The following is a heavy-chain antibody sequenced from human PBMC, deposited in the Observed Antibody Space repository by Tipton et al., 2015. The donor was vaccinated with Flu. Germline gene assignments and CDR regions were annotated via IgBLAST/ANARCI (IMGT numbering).Heavy chain of an antibody. Sequence: TLSLTCTVSGGSISSSSYYWGWIRQPPGKGLEWIGSIDFSGSTYYNPSRKSRVTISVDTSKNQFSLKLSSVTAADTAVYYCARAHIVGAASGFDYWGQGTLVTVSS. CDR3: ARAHIVGAASGFDY. CDR1: GGSISSSSYY. D-gene: IGHD1-26*01. J-gene: IGHJ4*02. CDR2: IDFSGST. V-gene: IGHV4-39*07.